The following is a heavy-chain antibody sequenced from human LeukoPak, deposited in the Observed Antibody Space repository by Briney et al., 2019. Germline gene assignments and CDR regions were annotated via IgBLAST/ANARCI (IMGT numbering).Heavy chain of an antibody. Sequence: GGSLRLSCVASGFTFTDYFMSWVRQAPGKGLEWVANIKQDGSEKYYVDSVKGRFTISRDNAKNSLYLQMNSLRAEDTAVYYCVRDVYCSGGSCYMPFDYWGQGTLVTVSS. J-gene: IGHJ4*02. V-gene: IGHV3-7*03. CDR1: GFTFTDYF. CDR3: VRDVYCSGGSCYMPFDY. D-gene: IGHD2-15*01. CDR2: IKQDGSEK.